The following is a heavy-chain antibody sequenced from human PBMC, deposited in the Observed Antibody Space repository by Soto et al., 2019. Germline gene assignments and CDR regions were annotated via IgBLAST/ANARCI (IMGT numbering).Heavy chain of an antibody. J-gene: IGHJ6*02. CDR3: GGAGRTLSYYYYGMDV. V-gene: IGHV1-18*01. Sequence: ASVKVSCKASGYTFTSYGISWVRQAPGQGLEWMGWISAYNGNTNYAQKLQGRVTMTTDTSTSTAYMELRSLRSDDTAVYYCGGAGRTLSYYYYGMDVWGQGTTVTLSS. CDR1: GYTFTSYG. CDR2: ISAYNGNT. D-gene: IGHD1-26*01.